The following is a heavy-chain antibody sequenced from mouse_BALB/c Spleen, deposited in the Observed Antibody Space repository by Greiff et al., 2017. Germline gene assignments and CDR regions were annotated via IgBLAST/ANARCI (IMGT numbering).Heavy chain of an antibody. J-gene: IGHJ2*01. D-gene: IGHD5-1*01. Sequence: QVQLQQSGAELVRPGASVTLSCKASGYTFTDYEMHWVKQTPVHGLEWIGAIDPETGGTAYNQKFKGKATLTADKSSSTAYMELRSLTSEDSAVYYCTREYGLDYWGQGTTLTGSS. CDR2: IDPETGGT. CDR3: TREYGLDY. V-gene: IGHV1-15*01. CDR1: GYTFTDYE.